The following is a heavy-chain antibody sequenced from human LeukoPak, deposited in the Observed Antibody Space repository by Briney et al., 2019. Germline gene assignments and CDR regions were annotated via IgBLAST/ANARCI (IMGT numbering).Heavy chain of an antibody. J-gene: IGHJ4*02. Sequence: SETLSLTCTVSGGSISSGGYYWSWIRQPPGKGLEWIGYIYHSGSTYYNPSLKSRVTISVDRSKNQFSLKLSSVTAADTAVYYCARHQRLWLAQTLGPFDYWGQGSLVTVSS. V-gene: IGHV4-30-2*01. CDR3: ARHQRLWLAQTLGPFDY. CDR1: GGSISSGGYY. D-gene: IGHD3-10*01. CDR2: IYHSGST.